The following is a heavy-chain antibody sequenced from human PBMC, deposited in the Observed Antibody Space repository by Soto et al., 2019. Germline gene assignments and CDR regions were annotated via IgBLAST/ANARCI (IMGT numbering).Heavy chain of an antibody. Sequence: QVQLQESGPGLVKPSQTLSLTCTVSGGSISSGGYYWSWIRQHPGKGLEWIGYIYYSGSTYYNPSLKSRVTISVDTSKNQFSLKLSSVTAADTAVYYCARGRWLQFGPGEFDYWGQGTLVTVSS. CDR3: ARGRWLQFGPGEFDY. J-gene: IGHJ4*02. V-gene: IGHV4-31*03. D-gene: IGHD5-12*01. CDR2: IYYSGST. CDR1: GGSISSGGYY.